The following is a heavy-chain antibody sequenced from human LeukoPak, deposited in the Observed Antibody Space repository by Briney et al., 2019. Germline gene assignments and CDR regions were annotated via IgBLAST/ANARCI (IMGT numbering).Heavy chain of an antibody. V-gene: IGHV1-2*02. CDR3: AWRSGYSSNGFDF. J-gene: IGHJ4*02. Sequence: ASVKVSCKASVYTFTPYYMHWVRQAPGQGLEWMGSINPHSGGANYAQKFQGRVVMTGDTSISTAYVELSRLRSDDTVLYCCAWRSGYSSNGFDFWGQGTLVTVSS. D-gene: IGHD6-13*01. CDR1: VYTFTPYY. CDR2: INPHSGGA.